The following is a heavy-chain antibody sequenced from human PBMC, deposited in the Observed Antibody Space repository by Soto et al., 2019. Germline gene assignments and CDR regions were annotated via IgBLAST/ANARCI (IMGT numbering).Heavy chain of an antibody. CDR2: ISYDGSNK. D-gene: IGHD1-26*01. V-gene: IGHV3-30*18. CDR1: GFTFSSYG. CDR3: AKGHSGSQYY. Sequence: QVQLVESGGGVVQPGRSLRLSCAASGFTFSSYGMHWFRQAPGKGLEWVAVISYDGSNKYYADSVKGRFTISRDNSKNTLYLQMNSLRAEDTAVYYCAKGHSGSQYYWGQGTLVTVSS. J-gene: IGHJ4*02.